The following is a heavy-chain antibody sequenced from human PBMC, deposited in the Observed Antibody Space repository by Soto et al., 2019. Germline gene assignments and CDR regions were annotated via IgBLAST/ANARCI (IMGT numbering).Heavy chain of an antibody. CDR1: GYKFSDYW. D-gene: IGHD2-2*01. J-gene: IGHJ4*02. Sequence: PGESLKISCAGFGYKFSDYWIGWVRQLPGQGLEWMGVIFPDDSDIQYNPSFQGQVTLSVDKSISVAYLQWSSLKVSDTATYFCAIKPPYANGRHFFDYWGQGTRVTVSS. CDR3: AIKPPYANGRHFFDY. V-gene: IGHV5-51*01. CDR2: IFPDDSDI.